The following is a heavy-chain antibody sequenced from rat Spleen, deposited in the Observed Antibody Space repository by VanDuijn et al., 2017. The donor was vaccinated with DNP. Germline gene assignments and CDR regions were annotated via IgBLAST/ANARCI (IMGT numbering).Heavy chain of an antibody. J-gene: IGHJ3*01. Sequence: EVQLVESGGDLVQPGRSLKLSCVASGFTFTNYWMTWIRQVPGKGLEWVASIKSTGGSTYYPDSVKGRFTISRDDAENTLYLQMNSLRSEDSATYYCTRSTITAISNWFLYWGQGTLVIISS. CDR2: IKSTGGST. CDR3: TRSTITAISNWFLY. CDR1: GFTFTNYW. D-gene: IGHD1-2*01. V-gene: IGHV5-31*01.